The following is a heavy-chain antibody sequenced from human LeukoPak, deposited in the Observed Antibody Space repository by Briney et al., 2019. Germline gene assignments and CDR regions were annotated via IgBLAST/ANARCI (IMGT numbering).Heavy chain of an antibody. CDR3: AKRAPGYYFDY. CDR2: FGDAT. V-gene: IGHV3-23*01. J-gene: IGHJ4*02. CDR1: GFTFTSYA. Sequence: GGSLRLSCAASGFTFTSYAMSWVRQAPGKGLEWVSTFGDATYYADSVKGRFTISRDNSKNTLYLQMNSLRADDTAVYYCAKRAPGYYFDYWGQGTLVIVSS. D-gene: IGHD6-13*01.